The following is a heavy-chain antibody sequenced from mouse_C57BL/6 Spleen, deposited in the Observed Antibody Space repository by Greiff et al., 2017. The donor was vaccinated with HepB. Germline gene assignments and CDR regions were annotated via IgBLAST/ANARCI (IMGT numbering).Heavy chain of an antibody. CDR2: IRLKSDNYAT. V-gene: IGHV6-3*01. J-gene: IGHJ3*01. D-gene: IGHD2-2*01. CDR3: TGVTSWFAY. Sequence: EVKVEESGGGLVQPGGSMKLSCVASGFTFSNYWMNWVRQSPEKGLEWVAQIRLKSDNYATHYAESVKGRFTISRDDSKSSVYLQMNNLRAEDTGIYYCTGVTSWFAYWGQGTLVTVSA. CDR1: GFTFSNYW.